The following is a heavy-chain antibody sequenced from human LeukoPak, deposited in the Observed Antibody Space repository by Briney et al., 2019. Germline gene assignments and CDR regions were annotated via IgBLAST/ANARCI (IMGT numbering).Heavy chain of an antibody. Sequence: ASVKVSCKASGYTFTSYDINWVRQVTGQGLEWMGWMNPNSGNTGYAQKFQGRVTITRNTSISTAYMELSSLRSEDTAVYYCARARVGATTRYYFDYWGQGTLVTVSS. CDR3: ARARVGATTRYYFDY. CDR1: GYTFTSYD. CDR2: MNPNSGNT. V-gene: IGHV1-8*03. D-gene: IGHD1-26*01. J-gene: IGHJ4*02.